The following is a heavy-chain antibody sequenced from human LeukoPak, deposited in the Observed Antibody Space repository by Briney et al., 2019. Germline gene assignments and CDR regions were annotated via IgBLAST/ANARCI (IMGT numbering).Heavy chain of an antibody. Sequence: GASVKVSCKSSGYTFTDYFLHWVRQAPGQGLEWMGFIDPLTGGAHYAQKFQDWVSLTRDTSIDTAFMELSGLRSDATAIYYCARDFLGRTNGGSNYFGMGVWGQGTTVTVSS. CDR3: ARDFLGRTNGGSNYFGMGV. CDR1: GYTFTDYF. CDR2: IDPLTGGA. D-gene: IGHD2-8*01. V-gene: IGHV1-2*04. J-gene: IGHJ6*02.